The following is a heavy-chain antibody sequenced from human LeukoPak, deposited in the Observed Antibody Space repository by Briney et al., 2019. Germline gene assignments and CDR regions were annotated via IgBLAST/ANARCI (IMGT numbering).Heavy chain of an antibody. D-gene: IGHD1-1*01. Sequence: GGSLRLSCAASGFTFSSYGLNWVRQAPGKGLEWVSSISSSSTYIYYADSVKGRFTISRDDPRNTLYLQMNSLRAEDTAVYYCAKETAPDSILTTVDYWGQGALVTVSS. V-gene: IGHV3-21*04. CDR1: GFTFSSYG. CDR3: AKETAPDSILTTVDY. CDR2: ISSSSTYI. J-gene: IGHJ4*02.